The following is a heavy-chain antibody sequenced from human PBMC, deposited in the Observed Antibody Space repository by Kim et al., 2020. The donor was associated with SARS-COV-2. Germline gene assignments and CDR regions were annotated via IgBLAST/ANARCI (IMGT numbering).Heavy chain of an antibody. D-gene: IGHD6-19*01. CDR1: GFTFSDYY. CDR2: ISSSSSYT. J-gene: IGHJ6*02. Sequence: GGSLRLSCAASGFTFSDYYMSWIRQAPGKGLEWVSYISSSSSYTNYADSVKGRFTISRDNVKNSLYLQMNSLRAEDTAVYYCARDWLVRPGSGYGMDVWGQGTTVTVSS. CDR3: ARDWLVRPGSGYGMDV. V-gene: IGHV3-11*05.